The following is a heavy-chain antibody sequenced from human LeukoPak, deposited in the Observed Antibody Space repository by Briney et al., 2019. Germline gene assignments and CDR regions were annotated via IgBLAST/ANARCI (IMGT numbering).Heavy chain of an antibody. J-gene: IGHJ5*02. D-gene: IGHD2-2*01. CDR1: GFTFSNAW. CDR2: VRSETDGGTT. V-gene: IGHV3-15*01. Sequence: GGSLRLSCAASGFTFSNAWMSWVRQAPGKGLEWGSRVRSETDGGTTAYAAPVQGRFTISRDDSKNTLYLQMNSHETDDTAGDYWTTLSYAAAPTWGQGTLVTVSS. CDR3: TTLSYAAAPT.